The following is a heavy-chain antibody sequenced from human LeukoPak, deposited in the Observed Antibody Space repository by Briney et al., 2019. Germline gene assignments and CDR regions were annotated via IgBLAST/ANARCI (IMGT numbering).Heavy chain of an antibody. Sequence: GASVTVSCKASGYTFTGYYMHWVRQAPGQGLEWMGWINPNTGGTNYAQQFQGRVTMTRDTSISTAYMELSSLRSDDTAVYYCAREGKRYGAANREPFEYWGQGTLVTVSS. V-gene: IGHV1-2*02. CDR2: INPNTGGT. CDR3: AREGKRYGAANREPFEY. CDR1: GYTFTGYY. J-gene: IGHJ4*02. D-gene: IGHD2-15*01.